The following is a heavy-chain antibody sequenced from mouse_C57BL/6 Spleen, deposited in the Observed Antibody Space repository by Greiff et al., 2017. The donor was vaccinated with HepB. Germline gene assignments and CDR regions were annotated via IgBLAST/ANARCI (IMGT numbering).Heavy chain of an antibody. D-gene: IGHD3-3*01. CDR2: IYPGSGST. J-gene: IGHJ3*01. CDR1: GYTFTSYW. Sequence: VQLQQSGAELVKPGASVKMSCKASGYTFTSYWITWVKQRPGQGLEWIGDIYPGSGSTNYNEKFKSKATLTVDTSSSTAYMQLSSLTSEASAVYYCARSGAGPAWFAYWGQGTLVTVSA. V-gene: IGHV1-55*01. CDR3: ARSGAGPAWFAY.